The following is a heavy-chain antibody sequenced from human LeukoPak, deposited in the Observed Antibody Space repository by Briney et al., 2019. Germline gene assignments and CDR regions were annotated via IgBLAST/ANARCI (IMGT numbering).Heavy chain of an antibody. D-gene: IGHD4-17*01. CDR1: GFTFSSYG. CDR3: ARVPSGDYVS. V-gene: IGHV3-21*01. Sequence: GGSLRLSCAASGFTFSSYGMNWVRQAPGKGLEWVSSISSSSSYIYYADSVKGRFTISRDNAKNSLYLQMNSLRAEDTAVYYCARVPSGDYVSWGQGTLVTVSS. CDR2: ISSSSSYI. J-gene: IGHJ4*02.